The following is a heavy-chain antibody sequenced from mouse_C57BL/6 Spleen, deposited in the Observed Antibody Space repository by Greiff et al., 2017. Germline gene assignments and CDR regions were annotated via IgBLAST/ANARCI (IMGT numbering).Heavy chain of an antibody. Sequence: EVQLQQSGTVLARPGASVKMSCKTSGYTFTSYWMHWVKQRPGQGLEWIGAIYPGNSDTSYNQKFKGKAKLTAVTSASTAYMELSSLTNEDSAVYYSTRGGYDYHYYAMDYWGQGTSVTVSS. CDR1: GYTFTSYW. CDR2: IYPGNSDT. J-gene: IGHJ4*01. V-gene: IGHV1-5*01. D-gene: IGHD2-4*01. CDR3: TRGGYDYHYYAMDY.